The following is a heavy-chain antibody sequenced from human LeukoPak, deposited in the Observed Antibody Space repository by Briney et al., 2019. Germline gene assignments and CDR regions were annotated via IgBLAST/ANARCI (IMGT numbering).Heavy chain of an antibody. CDR2: IIPIFGTA. CDR1: GGTFSSYA. D-gene: IGHD4-23*01. CDR3: ARGLTTVADFDY. J-gene: IGHJ4*02. Sequence: SVKVSCKASGGTFSSYAISWVRQAPGQGLEWMGGIIPIFGTANYAQKFQGRVTITADESTSTAYMELSSLRSEDTAVYYCARGLTTVADFDYWGQGTLVTVSS. V-gene: IGHV1-69*01.